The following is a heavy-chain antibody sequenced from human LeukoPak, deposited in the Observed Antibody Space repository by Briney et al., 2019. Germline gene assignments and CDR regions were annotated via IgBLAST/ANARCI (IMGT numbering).Heavy chain of an antibody. CDR1: GGTFSSYA. CDR2: IIPIFGTT. CDR3: ARGGKGRFLTHHYYMDV. V-gene: IGHV1-69*05. D-gene: IGHD3-3*01. Sequence: SVKVSRKASGGTFSSYAISWVRQAPGQGLEWMGGIIPIFGTTNYAQKFQGRVTITTDESTRTAYMELSSLRSEDTAVYYCARGGKGRFLTHHYYMDVWGKGTTVTVSS. J-gene: IGHJ6*03.